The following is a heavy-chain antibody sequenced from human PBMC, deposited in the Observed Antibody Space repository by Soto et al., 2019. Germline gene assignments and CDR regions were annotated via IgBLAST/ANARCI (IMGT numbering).Heavy chain of an antibody. CDR2: INAGNGNT. CDR3: ARATMIVWPYNY. D-gene: IGHD3-22*01. Sequence: QVQLVQSGAEVKKPGASVKVSCKASGYTFTSYAMHWVRQAPGQRLEWMGWINAGNGNTKYSQKFQGRVTITRDTSASTAYMELSSLRSEDTAVYYCARATMIVWPYNYWGQGTLVTVSS. CDR1: GYTFTSYA. V-gene: IGHV1-3*01. J-gene: IGHJ4*02.